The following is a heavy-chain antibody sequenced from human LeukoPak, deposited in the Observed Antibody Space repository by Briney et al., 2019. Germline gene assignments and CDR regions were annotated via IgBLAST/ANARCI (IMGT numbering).Heavy chain of an antibody. CDR1: GFTLSDYG. J-gene: IGHJ4*02. D-gene: IGHD2-15*01. CDR3: AKDQGYYY. V-gene: IGHV3-23*01. CDR2: ISGSGGST. Sequence: PSGGSLRLSCAASGFTLSDYGMSWVRQAPGKGLEWVSAISGSGGSTYYADSVKGRFTISRDNSKNTLYLQMNSLRAEDTAVYYCAKDQGYYYWGQGTLVTVSS.